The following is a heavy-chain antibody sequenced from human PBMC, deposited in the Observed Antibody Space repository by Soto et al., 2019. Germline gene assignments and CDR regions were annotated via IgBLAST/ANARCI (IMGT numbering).Heavy chain of an antibody. CDR1: GFTFTSYA. CDR2: ISCSGGST. J-gene: IGHJ5*02. CDR3: AKDVDSRSDEP. Sequence: EVQLLESGGGLVQPGGSLRLSCAASGFTFTSYAMSWVRQAPGKGLEWVSAISCSGGSTYYAGSGKGRFTISSDNSKNTVYLQMNSMRGEDTAVYYCAKDVDSRSDEPWGQGPLVTVSS. V-gene: IGHV3-23*01. D-gene: IGHD6-13*01.